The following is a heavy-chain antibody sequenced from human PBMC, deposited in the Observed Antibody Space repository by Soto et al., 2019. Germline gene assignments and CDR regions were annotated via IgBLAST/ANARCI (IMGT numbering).Heavy chain of an antibody. CDR3: ARGYQLSTNWFDP. CDR2: INTNNGNP. Sequence: ASVKVSCKASGYTFTSYAMNWVRQAPGQGLERMGWINTNNGNPTYAQGFTGRFDFSLDTSVSTAYLQISSLKAEDTAVYFCARGYQLSTNWFDPWGQGTLVTVSS. J-gene: IGHJ5*02. D-gene: IGHD2-2*01. CDR1: GYTFTSYA. V-gene: IGHV7-4-1*02.